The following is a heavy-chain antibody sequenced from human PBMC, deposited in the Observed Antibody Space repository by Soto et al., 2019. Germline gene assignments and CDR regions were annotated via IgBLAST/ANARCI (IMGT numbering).Heavy chain of an antibody. CDR2: IYYSGST. CDR1: GGSISSYY. Sequence: QVQLQESGPGLVKPSETLSLTCTVSGGSISSYYWSWIRQPPGKGLEWIGYIYYSGSTNYNPSLKSRVTRSVDTSKNQFSLKLSSVTAADTAVYYCARDRPLRDYDYVWGSYRYRGYYFDYWGQGTLVTVSS. CDR3: ARDRPLRDYDYVWGSYRYRGYYFDY. V-gene: IGHV4-59*01. D-gene: IGHD3-16*02. J-gene: IGHJ4*02.